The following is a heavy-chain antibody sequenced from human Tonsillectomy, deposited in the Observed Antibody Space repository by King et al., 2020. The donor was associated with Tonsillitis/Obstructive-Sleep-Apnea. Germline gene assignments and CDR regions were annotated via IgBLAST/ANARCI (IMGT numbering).Heavy chain of an antibody. Sequence: VQLVQSGGGVVRPGGSLRLSCAASGFTFDDYGMSWVRQAPGKGLEWVSGINWNGGSTGYADSVKRRFTISRDNAKNSLYLQMNSLRAEDTALYYCAREIDYGDYGYYYYYYMDVWGKGTTVTVSS. V-gene: IGHV3-20*04. CDR1: GFTFDDYG. CDR2: INWNGGST. CDR3: AREIDYGDYGYYYYYYMDV. D-gene: IGHD4-17*01. J-gene: IGHJ6*03.